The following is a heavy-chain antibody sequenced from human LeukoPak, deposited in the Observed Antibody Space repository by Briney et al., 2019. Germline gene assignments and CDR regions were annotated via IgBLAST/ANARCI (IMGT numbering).Heavy chain of an antibody. CDR3: ARPLMYYYGSETYFWFDP. CDR2: IKQDGSEK. J-gene: IGHJ5*02. Sequence: GGSLRLSCAASGFTFSSYGMHWVRQAPGKGLEWVANIKQDGSEKYYGDSVKGRFTISRDNAKNSLSLQMNSLRAEDTAVYYCARPLMYYYGSETYFWFDPWGQGTLVTVSS. CDR1: GFTFSSYG. V-gene: IGHV3-7*01. D-gene: IGHD3-10*01.